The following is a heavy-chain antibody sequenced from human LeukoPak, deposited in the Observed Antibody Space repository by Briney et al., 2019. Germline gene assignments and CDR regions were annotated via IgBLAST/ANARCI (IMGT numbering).Heavy chain of an antibody. CDR1: RYTFISYD. V-gene: IGHV1-8*01. CDR2: MNPNTGNT. Sequence: ASVKVSCKQYRYTFISYDINWVRQAPGQGLEWMGWMNPNTGNTGYAPNFQRRVTMTRDSYISTAYMELRGLRAEDTAVYYCARLSQTPDYYGSGGYFYLGYWGQGTRVTVSS. D-gene: IGHD3-22*01. CDR3: ARLSQTPDYYGSGGYFYLGY. J-gene: IGHJ4*02.